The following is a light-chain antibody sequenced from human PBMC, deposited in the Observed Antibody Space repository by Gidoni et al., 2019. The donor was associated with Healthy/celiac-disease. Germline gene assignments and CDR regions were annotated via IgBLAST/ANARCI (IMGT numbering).Light chain of an antibody. V-gene: IGKV1-39*01. Sequence: DIQMTQSPSSLSASVGDRVTITCRASQSISSYLNWYQQKPGKAPKRLIYAASSLQSGVPSRFSGSGSGTGFTLTISSLQPEDFATYYCQQSYSTPRTFGQGTKLEIK. J-gene: IGKJ2*01. CDR2: AAS. CDR1: QSISSY. CDR3: QQSYSTPRT.